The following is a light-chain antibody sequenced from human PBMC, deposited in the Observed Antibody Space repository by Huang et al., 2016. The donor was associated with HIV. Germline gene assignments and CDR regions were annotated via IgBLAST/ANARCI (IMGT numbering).Light chain of an antibody. CDR1: QSVRSSY. Sequence: IVLTQSPGTLSLSPGERATLSCRASQSVRSSYLAWYQQKPGQTPRLLIYGAYNRAGGIPIRFSGSQSGTDFTLASSSLEPEDFGVYYCQQYGSSPRTFGQGTKLEIK. CDR3: QQYGSSPRT. J-gene: IGKJ2*01. CDR2: GAY. V-gene: IGKV3-20*01.